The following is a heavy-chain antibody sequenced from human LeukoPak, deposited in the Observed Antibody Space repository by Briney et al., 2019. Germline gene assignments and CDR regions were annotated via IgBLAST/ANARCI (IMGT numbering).Heavy chain of an antibody. CDR1: GGSISSYY. CDR2: IYTGGST. J-gene: IGHJ6*03. CDR3: ARQVEYSSSSGPDYYMDV. D-gene: IGHD6-6*01. Sequence: SETLSLTCTVSGGSISSYYWSWIRQPPGKGLEWIGYIYTGGSTNYNPSLKSRVTISVDTSKNQFSLKLSSVTAADTAVYYCARQVEYSSSSGPDYYMDVWGKGTTVTVSS. V-gene: IGHV4-4*09.